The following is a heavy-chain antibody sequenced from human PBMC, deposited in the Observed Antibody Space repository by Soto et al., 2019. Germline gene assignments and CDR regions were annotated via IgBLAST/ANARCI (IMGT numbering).Heavy chain of an antibody. D-gene: IGHD2-2*01. CDR3: AKDHIVAAAPDY. J-gene: IGHJ4*02. CDR2: ISYDGSNR. V-gene: IGHV3-30*18. Sequence: PGGSLRLSCAASGFTFDTYGMHWVRQAPGKGLEWVAVISYDGSNRYYADPVKGRFTISRDNSKNTLYLQMNSLRSEGTAVYYCAKDHIVAAAPDYWGQGTLVTVSS. CDR1: GFTFDTYG.